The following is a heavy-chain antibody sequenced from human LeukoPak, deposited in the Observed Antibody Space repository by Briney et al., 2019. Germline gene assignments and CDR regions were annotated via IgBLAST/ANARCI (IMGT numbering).Heavy chain of an antibody. CDR3: AYRPLMPFAPAAWFDP. J-gene: IGHJ5*02. CDR2: IFWDDDK. D-gene: IGHD3-16*01. Sequence: SGPTLVEPTQTLTLTCTFSGFSLSNTGMAVGWIRQPPGKALEWLGLIFWDDDKRYNPSLKNRLIITKDTSKNQVVLTLSKVDPLDTATYYCAYRPLMPFAPAAWFDPWGQGTLVTVSS. V-gene: IGHV2-5*02. CDR1: GFSLSNTGMA.